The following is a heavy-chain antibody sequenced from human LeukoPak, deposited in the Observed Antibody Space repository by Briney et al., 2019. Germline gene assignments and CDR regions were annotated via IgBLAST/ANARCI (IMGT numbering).Heavy chain of an antibody. Sequence: SETLSLTCTVSDGSISSYYWSWIRQPPGKGLEWIGYIYYSGSTNYNPSLKSRVTISVDTSKNQFSLKLSSVTAADTAVYYCARALHYDILTGQTNAFDIWGQGTMVTVSS. J-gene: IGHJ3*02. D-gene: IGHD3-9*01. CDR1: DGSISSYY. CDR3: ARALHYDILTGQTNAFDI. CDR2: IYYSGST. V-gene: IGHV4-59*01.